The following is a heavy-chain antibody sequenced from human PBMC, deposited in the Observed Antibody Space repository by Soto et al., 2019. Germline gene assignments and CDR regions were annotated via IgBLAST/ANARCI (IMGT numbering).Heavy chain of an antibody. J-gene: IGHJ4*02. Sequence: ASVKVSCKAFGYTFTTYGIHWVRQAPGQGLEWMGWISAYNGNTNYAQKLQGRVTMTTDTSTSTAYMELRSLRSDDTAVYYCTAGLGHSDHDYWGQGALVTVSS. CDR3: TAGLGHSDHDY. D-gene: IGHD5-12*01. V-gene: IGHV1-18*01. CDR1: GYTFTTYG. CDR2: ISAYNGNT.